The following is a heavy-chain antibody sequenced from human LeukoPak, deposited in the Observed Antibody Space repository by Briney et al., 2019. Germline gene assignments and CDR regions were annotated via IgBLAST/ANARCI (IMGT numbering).Heavy chain of an antibody. V-gene: IGHV3-15*01. D-gene: IGHD3-10*01. Sequence: PGGSLRLSCEASGLTFNNAWMTWVRQIPGKGLEWVGRIKSKTAGGATDYAAPVKGRFTISRDDSEKTAFLQMNSLQSEDTAVYFCYSSGRGPWGQGTLVIVSS. CDR2: IKSKTAGGAT. CDR1: GLTFNNAW. CDR3: YSSGRGP. J-gene: IGHJ5*02.